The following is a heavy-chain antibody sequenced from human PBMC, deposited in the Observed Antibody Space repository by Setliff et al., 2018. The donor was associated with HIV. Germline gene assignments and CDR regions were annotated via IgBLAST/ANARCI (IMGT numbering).Heavy chain of an antibody. V-gene: IGHV4-39*01. CDR2: FFYSGST. J-gene: IGHJ4*02. D-gene: IGHD6-19*01. Sequence: SETPSLTCTVSGGPISSSNYYWGWIRQPPGKGLEWIGSFFYSGSTYHNPSLKSRVTISVDTSKNQFSLKLSSVTAADTAVYYCARLTSGWFFAYWGQGTLVTVSS. CDR3: ARLTSGWFFAY. CDR1: GGPISSSNYY.